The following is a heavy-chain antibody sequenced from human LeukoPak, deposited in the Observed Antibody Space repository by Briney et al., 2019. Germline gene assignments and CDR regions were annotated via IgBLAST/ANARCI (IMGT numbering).Heavy chain of an antibody. CDR1: GYTFTGYY. D-gene: IGHD3-9*01. CDR2: INPNSGGT. Sequence: ASVEVSCKASGYTFTGYYMHWVRQAPGQGLEWMGWINPNSGGTNYAQKLQGRVTMTTDTSTSTAYMELRSLRSDDTAVYYCARDGSGYFDWLNLYYYYMDVWGKGTTVTIS. CDR3: ARDGSGYFDWLNLYYYYMDV. J-gene: IGHJ6*03. V-gene: IGHV1-2*02.